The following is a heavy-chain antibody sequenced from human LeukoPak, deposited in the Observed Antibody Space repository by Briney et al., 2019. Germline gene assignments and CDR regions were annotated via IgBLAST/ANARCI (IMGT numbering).Heavy chain of an antibody. D-gene: IGHD2-2*01. J-gene: IGHJ4*02. Sequence: NPGGSLRLSCAASGFTFSSYSMNWVRQAPGKGLEWVSSISSSSYIYYADSVKGRFTISRDNAKNSLYLQMNSLRAEDTAVYYCARGYCSSTSCYDFDYWGQGTLVTVSS. V-gene: IGHV3-21*01. CDR2: ISSSSYI. CDR1: GFTFSSYS. CDR3: ARGYCSSTSCYDFDY.